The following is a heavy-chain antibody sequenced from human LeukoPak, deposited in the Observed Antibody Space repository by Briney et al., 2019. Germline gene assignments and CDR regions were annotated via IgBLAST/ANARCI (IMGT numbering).Heavy chain of an antibody. D-gene: IGHD6-13*01. Sequence: ASVKVSCKASGYTLTSYYMHWVRQAPGQGLEWMGIISPSGGSTSYAQKFQGRVTMTRDTSTSTVYMELSSLRSEDTAVYYCARETTAAGSIDYWGQGTLVTVSS. CDR3: ARETTAAGSIDY. CDR2: ISPSGGST. CDR1: GYTLTSYY. V-gene: IGHV1-46*01. J-gene: IGHJ4*02.